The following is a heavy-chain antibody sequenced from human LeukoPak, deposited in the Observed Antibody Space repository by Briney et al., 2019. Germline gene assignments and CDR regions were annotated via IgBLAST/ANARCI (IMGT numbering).Heavy chain of an antibody. CDR1: GFIFDDYT. CDR2: ISWDGGGT. V-gene: IGHV3-43*01. CDR3: AKDIGRIVGATLAPGHFDY. D-gene: IGHD1-26*01. Sequence: GGSLRLSCAASGFIFDDYTMHWVRQVTGKGLEWVSLISWDGGGTSYADSVKGRFTTSRDNSKNTLYLQMNNVRIEDTALYYCAKDIGRIVGATLAPGHFDYWGQGALVTVSS. J-gene: IGHJ4*02.